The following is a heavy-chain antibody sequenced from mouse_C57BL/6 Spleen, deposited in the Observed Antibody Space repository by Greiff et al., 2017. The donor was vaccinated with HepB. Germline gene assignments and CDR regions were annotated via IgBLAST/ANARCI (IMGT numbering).Heavy chain of an antibody. Sequence: EVQLVESGPGLVKPSQSLSLTCSVPGYSITSGYYWNWIRQFPGNKLEWMGYLSYDGSNNYNPSLKNRISITRDTPKNQFFLKLNSVTTEDTSTYYCARELGRDWFAYWGQGTLVTVSA. CDR3: ARELGRDWFAY. V-gene: IGHV3-6*01. J-gene: IGHJ3*01. CDR1: GYSITSGYY. CDR2: LSYDGSN. D-gene: IGHD4-1*01.